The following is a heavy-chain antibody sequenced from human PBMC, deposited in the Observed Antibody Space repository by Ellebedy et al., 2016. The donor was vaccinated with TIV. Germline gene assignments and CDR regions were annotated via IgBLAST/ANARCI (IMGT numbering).Heavy chain of an antibody. V-gene: IGHV3-48*04. D-gene: IGHD1-26*01. CDR3: AKLGAVHFDF. CDR2: ISANSGTI. CDR1: GFTFSTYA. Sequence: GESLKISCAASGFTFSTYAMHWVRQAPGKGLEWVSYISANSGTIYYADSVKGRFTISRDNAKNSLYLQMNSLRAEDTAVYYCAKLGAVHFDFWGQGTLVTVSS. J-gene: IGHJ4*02.